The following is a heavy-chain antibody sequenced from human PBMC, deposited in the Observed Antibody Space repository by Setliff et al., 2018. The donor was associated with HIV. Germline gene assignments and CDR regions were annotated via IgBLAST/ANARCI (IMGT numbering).Heavy chain of an antibody. D-gene: IGHD5-18*01. Sequence: VKVSCKASGYTFTHYALHWVRQAPGQRLEWMGWINAGTADTKYSQNFQGRVTFTKDTSANTAYLQLSSLRSEDTAVYYCARRGRFTGGYKYGSDYFDHWGQGTLVTVS. CDR2: INAGTADT. J-gene: IGHJ4*02. V-gene: IGHV1-3*01. CDR1: GYTFTHYA. CDR3: ARRGRFTGGYKYGSDYFDH.